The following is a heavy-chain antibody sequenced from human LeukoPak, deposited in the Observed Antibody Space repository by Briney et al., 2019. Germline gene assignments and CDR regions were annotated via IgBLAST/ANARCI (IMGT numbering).Heavy chain of an antibody. Sequence: SETLSLTCAVYGGSFSGYYWNWIRQPPGKGLEWIGEINHSGSTNYNPSLKSRVTISVDTSKNQFSLKLSSVTAADTAVYYCARGSVTRFDYWGQGTLVTVSS. CDR2: INHSGST. D-gene: IGHD4-11*01. CDR1: GGSFSGYY. CDR3: ARGSVTRFDY. J-gene: IGHJ4*02. V-gene: IGHV4-34*01.